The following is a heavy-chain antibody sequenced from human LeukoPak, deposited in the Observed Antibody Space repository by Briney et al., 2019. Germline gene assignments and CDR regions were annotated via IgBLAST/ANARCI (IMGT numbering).Heavy chain of an antibody. V-gene: IGHV3-30*18. CDR1: GXTFSNYG. CDR2: ISHDGNNK. CDR3: AKGEGITGTATPDY. J-gene: IGHJ4*02. D-gene: IGHD1-20*01. Sequence: GGSLRLSCAASGXTFSNYGVHWVRQAPGKGLEWMAVISHDGNNKNYADSVKGRFTISRDNSKDTLFLQMNSLRAEDTAVYYCAKGEGITGTATPDYWGQGTLLTVSS.